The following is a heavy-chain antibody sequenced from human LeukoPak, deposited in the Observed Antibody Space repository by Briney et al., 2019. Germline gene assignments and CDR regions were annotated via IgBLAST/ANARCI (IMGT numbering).Heavy chain of an antibody. Sequence: GGSRRLSCSASGFTFSRFAMTWVRQLPGRGLEWVSSISGNGHQTYYADSVKGRFSVSRDNSKNILHLQMDSLRADDSALYYCAKDANYYDSSGYLIPFDYWGQGTLVTVSS. CDR1: GFTFSRFA. CDR2: ISGNGHQT. CDR3: AKDANYYDSSGYLIPFDY. J-gene: IGHJ4*02. V-gene: IGHV3-23*01. D-gene: IGHD3-22*01.